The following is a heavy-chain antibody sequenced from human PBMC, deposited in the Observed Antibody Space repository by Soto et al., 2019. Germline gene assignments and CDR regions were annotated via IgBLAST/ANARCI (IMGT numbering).Heavy chain of an antibody. CDR3: ARWGTTGGLDV. D-gene: IGHD3-16*01. CDR2: TSYDGSDK. Sequence: QVHLVESGGGVVQPGTSLRVSCVGSGFTFRSYVIHWVRQAPGKGLEWVALTSYDGSDKYYADSVRGRFTISRDNSRNTVDLQMDSLRLEDTAFYYCARWGTTGGLDVWGQGTLVSVSS. CDR1: GFTFRSYV. V-gene: IGHV3-30*19. J-gene: IGHJ1*01.